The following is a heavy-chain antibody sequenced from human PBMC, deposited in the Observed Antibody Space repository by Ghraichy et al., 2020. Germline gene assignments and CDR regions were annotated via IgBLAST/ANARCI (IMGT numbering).Heavy chain of an antibody. Sequence: SQTLSLTCAVYGGSFSGYYWSWIRQPPGKGLEWIGEINHSGSTNYNPSLKSRVTISVDTSKNQFSLKLSSVTAADTAVYYCARGLRDNYYYYYYMDVWGKGTMVTVSS. CDR2: INHSGST. D-gene: IGHD5-24*01. CDR3: ARGLRDNYYYYYYMDV. V-gene: IGHV4-34*01. J-gene: IGHJ6*03. CDR1: GGSFSGYY.